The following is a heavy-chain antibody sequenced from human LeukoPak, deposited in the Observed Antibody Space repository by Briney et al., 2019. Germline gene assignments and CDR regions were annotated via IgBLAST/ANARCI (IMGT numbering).Heavy chain of an antibody. J-gene: IGHJ4*02. Sequence: SETLSLTCAVYGGSFSGYYWSWIRQPPGKGLEWIGEINHSGSTNYNPSLKSRVTISVDTSKNQFSLKLSSVTAADTAVYYCARTNLRGYSGYDSSRRLGCWGQGTLVTVSS. CDR2: INHSGST. CDR1: GGSFSGYY. CDR3: ARTNLRGYSGYDSSRRLGC. D-gene: IGHD5-12*01. V-gene: IGHV4-34*01.